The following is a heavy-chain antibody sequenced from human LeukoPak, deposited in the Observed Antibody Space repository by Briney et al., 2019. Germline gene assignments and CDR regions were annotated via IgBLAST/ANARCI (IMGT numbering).Heavy chain of an antibody. V-gene: IGHV4-59*01. D-gene: IGHD3-16*01. CDR3: ARHYGP. CDR1: GGSISGYY. CDR2: IYSTGGT. Sequence: PSETLSLTCSVSGGSISGYYWSWIRQPPGKGLEWIGYIYSTGGTNYNPSLKSRVIISLDTSKNQFSLGLSSVTAADTAVYYCARHYGPWGQGTLVTVSS. J-gene: IGHJ4*02.